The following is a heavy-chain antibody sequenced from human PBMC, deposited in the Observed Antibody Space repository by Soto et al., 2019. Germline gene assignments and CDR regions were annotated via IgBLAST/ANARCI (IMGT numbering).Heavy chain of an antibody. Sequence: GGSLRLSCAASGFTFSGYWMTWVRQAPGKGMEWVANIKQEGSEKYYVDSVKGRFTISGDNAKNSLCLQMNSLRAEDTAVYYCARDRVGTSYYWGQGTLVTVSS. J-gene: IGHJ4*02. V-gene: IGHV3-7*03. CDR2: IKQEGSEK. CDR3: ARDRVGTSYY. D-gene: IGHD1-26*01. CDR1: GFTFSGYW.